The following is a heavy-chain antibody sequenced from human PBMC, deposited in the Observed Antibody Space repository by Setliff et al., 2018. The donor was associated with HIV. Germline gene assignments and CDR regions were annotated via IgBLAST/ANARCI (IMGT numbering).Heavy chain of an antibody. CDR1: GFTFSSYS. CDR2: ISSSSSHI. Sequence: KSGGSLRLSCAASGFTFSSYSMNWVRQAPGKGLEWVSSISSSSSHIYSADSLRGRFTISRDNGKNSLYLQMNSLRAEDTAVYYCARGGRLQYFDWPSYAMDVWGQGTTVTVSS. CDR3: ARGGRLQYFDWPSYAMDV. V-gene: IGHV3-21*06. J-gene: IGHJ6*02. D-gene: IGHD3-9*01.